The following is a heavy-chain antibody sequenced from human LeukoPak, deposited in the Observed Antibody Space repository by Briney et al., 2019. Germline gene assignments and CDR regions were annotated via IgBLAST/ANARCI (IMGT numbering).Heavy chain of an antibody. CDR1: GFTFSSYG. V-gene: IGHV3-30-3*01. CDR2: ISYDGSNK. J-gene: IGHJ6*02. Sequence: PGGSLRLSCAGSGFTFSSYGMHWVRQAPGRGLEWVAVISYDGSNKYYADSVKGRFTISRDNSKNTLYLQMNSLRAEDTAVYYCARTPITIFGVRYYYGMDVWGQGTTVTVSS. CDR3: ARTPITIFGVRYYYGMDV. D-gene: IGHD3-3*01.